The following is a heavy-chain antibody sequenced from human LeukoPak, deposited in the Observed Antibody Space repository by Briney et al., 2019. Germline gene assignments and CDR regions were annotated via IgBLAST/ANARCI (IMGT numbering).Heavy chain of an antibody. D-gene: IGHD4-17*01. CDR2: INHSGST. Sequence: SETLSLTCAVYGGSFSGYYWSWIRQPAGKGLEWIGEINHSGSTNYNPSLKSRVTISVDTSKNQFSLKLSSVTAADTAVYYCARLYGDFVANWGQGTLVTVSS. CDR3: ARLYGDFVAN. CDR1: GGSFSGYY. V-gene: IGHV4-34*01. J-gene: IGHJ4*02.